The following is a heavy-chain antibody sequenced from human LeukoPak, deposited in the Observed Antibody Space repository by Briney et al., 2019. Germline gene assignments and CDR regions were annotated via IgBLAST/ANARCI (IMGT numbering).Heavy chain of an antibody. CDR3: AGAEGIAVARLRFDYYYYMDV. CDR2: IIPIFGTA. D-gene: IGHD6-19*01. V-gene: IGHV1-69*05. J-gene: IGHJ6*03. CDR1: GYTFTSYA. Sequence: GASVKVSCKASGYTFTSYAISWVRQAPGQGLEWMGGIIPIFGTANYAQKFQGRVTITTDESTSTAYMELSSLRSEDTAVYYCAGAEGIAVARLRFDYYYYMDVWGKGTTVTVSS.